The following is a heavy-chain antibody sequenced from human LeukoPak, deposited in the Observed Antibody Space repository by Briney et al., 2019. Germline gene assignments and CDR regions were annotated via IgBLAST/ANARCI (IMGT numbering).Heavy chain of an antibody. J-gene: IGHJ4*02. CDR1: GFTFSSYA. CDR2: ISGSGGST. D-gene: IGHD6-19*01. V-gene: IGHV3-23*01. CDR3: SASAVPGSLDY. Sequence: LGGSLRLSCAASGFTFSSYAMSWVRQAPGKGLEWVSAISGSGGSTYYADSVKGRFTISRDNSKNTLYLRMNSLRVEDTAMYYCSASAVPGSLDYWGRGTLVTVSS.